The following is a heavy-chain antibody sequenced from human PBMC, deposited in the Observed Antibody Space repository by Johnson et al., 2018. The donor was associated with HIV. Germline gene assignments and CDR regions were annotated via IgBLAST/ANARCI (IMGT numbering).Heavy chain of an antibody. Sequence: VQLVESGGGVVQPGGSLRLSCAASGFTFSNYWMNWVRQAPGKGLEWVANIKEDGSDKYYVDSVKGRFTISRDNVQNSLSLQMNSLRPEDTAVYYCARGRFPEYIDIASGAFDIWGQGTMVTVSS. CDR1: GFTFSNYW. J-gene: IGHJ3*02. V-gene: IGHV3-7*01. D-gene: IGHD5-12*01. CDR2: IKEDGSDK. CDR3: ARGRFPEYIDIASGAFDI.